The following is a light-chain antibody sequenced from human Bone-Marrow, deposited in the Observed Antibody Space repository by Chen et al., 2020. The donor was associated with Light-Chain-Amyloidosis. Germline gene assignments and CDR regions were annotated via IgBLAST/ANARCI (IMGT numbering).Light chain of an antibody. CDR2: GAS. Sequence: EIVMSQSPATLSVSPGERATLSCRASQSVSSNLAWYQHKPGLTPRLLIHGASIRATGNPARFSGSGSGTEFTLTISSLQSEDFAVYYCQQYRSWPPTLTFGGGTKVEIK. CDR3: QQYRSWPPTLT. V-gene: IGKV3D-15*01. J-gene: IGKJ4*01. CDR1: QSVSSN.